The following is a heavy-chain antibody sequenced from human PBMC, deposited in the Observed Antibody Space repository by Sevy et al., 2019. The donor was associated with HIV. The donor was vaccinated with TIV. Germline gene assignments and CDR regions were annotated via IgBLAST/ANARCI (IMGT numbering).Heavy chain of an antibody. CDR3: ARERSGAYERYFYGMDV. CDR1: GFNVNSNY. Sequence: GGSLRLSCAASGFNVNSNYMSWVRQAPGKGLEWVSVIYSGGSTYYADSVKGRVIISRDNSKKTGYLQMNSLRAEDTAVYYCARERSGAYERYFYGMDVWGQGTTVTVSS. CDR2: IYSGGST. D-gene: IGHD6-19*01. J-gene: IGHJ6*02. V-gene: IGHV3-53*01.